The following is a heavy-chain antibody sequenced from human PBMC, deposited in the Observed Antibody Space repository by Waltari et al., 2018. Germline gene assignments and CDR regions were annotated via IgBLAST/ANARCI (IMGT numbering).Heavy chain of an antibody. CDR1: GGSFSGYY. CDR2: INHSGST. D-gene: IGHD2-15*01. V-gene: IGHV4-34*01. CDR3: ARFRPAEIVVVPSEAFDI. Sequence: QVQLQQWGAGLLKPSETLSLTCAVYGGSFSGYYWSWIRQPPGKGLEWIGEINHSGSTNYNPSLKSRVTISVDTSKNQFSLKLSSVTAADTAVYYCARFRPAEIVVVPSEAFDIWGQGTMVIVSS. J-gene: IGHJ3*02.